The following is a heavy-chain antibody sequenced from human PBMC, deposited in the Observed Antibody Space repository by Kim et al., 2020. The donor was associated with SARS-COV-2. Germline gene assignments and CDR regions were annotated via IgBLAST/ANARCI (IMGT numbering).Heavy chain of an antibody. Sequence: NPPLKSRVTISVDTSKNQFSLKLSSVTAADTAVYYCARDYYYYYYMDVWGKGTTVIVSS. J-gene: IGHJ6*03. CDR3: ARDYYYYYYMDV. V-gene: IGHV4-34*01.